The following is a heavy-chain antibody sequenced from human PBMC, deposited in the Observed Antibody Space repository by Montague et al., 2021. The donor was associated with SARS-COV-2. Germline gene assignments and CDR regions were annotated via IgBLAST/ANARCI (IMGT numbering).Heavy chain of an antibody. J-gene: IGHJ4*02. CDR1: GFTFDDYA. V-gene: IGHV3-9*01. Sequence: SLRLSCAASGFTFDDYAMHWVRQAPGKGLEWVSGISWNSGSIGYADSVKGRFTISRDNAKNSLYLQMNSLRAGDTALYYCAKAGSYYKEAYYFDYWGQGTLVTVSS. D-gene: IGHD3-10*01. CDR3: AKAGSYYKEAYYFDY. CDR2: ISWNSGSI.